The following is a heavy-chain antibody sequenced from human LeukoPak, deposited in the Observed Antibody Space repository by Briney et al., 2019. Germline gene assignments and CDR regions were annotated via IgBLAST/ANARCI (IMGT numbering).Heavy chain of an antibody. CDR3: ARASNYYDSSGYYDWFDP. CDR1: GFTFSSYT. Sequence: GGSLRLSCAASGFTFSSYTMNWVRQAPGKGLEWVSSISSSSSYIYYADSVKGRFTISRDNAKNSLYLQMNSLRAEDTAVYYCARASNYYDSSGYYDWFDPWGQGTLVTVSS. J-gene: IGHJ5*02. CDR2: ISSSSSYI. V-gene: IGHV3-21*01. D-gene: IGHD3-22*01.